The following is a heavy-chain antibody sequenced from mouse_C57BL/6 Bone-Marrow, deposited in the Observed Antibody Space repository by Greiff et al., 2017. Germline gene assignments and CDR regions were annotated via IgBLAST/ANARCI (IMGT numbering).Heavy chain of an antibody. D-gene: IGHD1-1*01. CDR1: GYAFTNYL. CDR2: INPGSGGT. V-gene: IGHV1-54*01. J-gene: IGHJ2*01. Sequence: QVQLQQSGAELVRPGTSVKVSCKASGYAFTNYLIEWVKQRPGQGLEWIGVINPGSGGTNYNEKFKGKATLTADKSSSTAYMQLSSLTSEDSAVYFCATTTVVGDYWGKGTTLTVSS. CDR3: ATTTVVGDY.